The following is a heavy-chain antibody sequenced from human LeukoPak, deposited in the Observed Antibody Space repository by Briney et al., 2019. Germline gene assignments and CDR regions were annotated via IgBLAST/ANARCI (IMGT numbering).Heavy chain of an antibody. J-gene: IGHJ4*02. D-gene: IGHD6-6*01. V-gene: IGHV4-34*01. Sequence: PSETLSLTCAVYGGSFSGYYWSWIRQPPGKGLEWIGEINHSGSTNYNPSLKSRVTISVDTSKNQFSLKLSSVTAADTAVYYCASARKSMAARPGRFDYWGQGTLVTVSS. CDR3: ASARKSMAARPGRFDY. CDR2: INHSGST. CDR1: GGSFSGYY.